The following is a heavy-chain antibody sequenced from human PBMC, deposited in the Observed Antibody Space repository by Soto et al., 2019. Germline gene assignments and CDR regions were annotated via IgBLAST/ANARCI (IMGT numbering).Heavy chain of an antibody. CDR2: IYPSVTT. J-gene: IGHJ4*02. V-gene: IGHV4-4*07. CDR1: GGSITSYH. CDR3: ARSAVCSGRSCYFDD. D-gene: IGHD2-15*01. Sequence: SETLSLTCIVSGGSITSYHWSWIRQFPGKGLEWIGRIYPSVTTNFNPSLKSRVTMSVDTSKIQFSLKLSSVTAADTAMYYCARSAVCSGRSCYFDDWGQGTLVTVSS.